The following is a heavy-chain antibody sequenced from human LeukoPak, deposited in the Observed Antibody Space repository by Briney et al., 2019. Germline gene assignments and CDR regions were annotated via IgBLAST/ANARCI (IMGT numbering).Heavy chain of an antibody. CDR3: ARERRFLEWLLFV. CDR1: GYTFTGYY. J-gene: IGHJ4*02. D-gene: IGHD3-3*01. Sequence: GASVKVSCKASGYTFTGYYMHWVRQAPGQGLEWMGWINPNSGGTNYAQNFQGRVTMTRDTSISTAYMELSRLRSDDTAVYYCARERRFLEWLLFVWGQGTLVTVSS. V-gene: IGHV1-2*02. CDR2: INPNSGGT.